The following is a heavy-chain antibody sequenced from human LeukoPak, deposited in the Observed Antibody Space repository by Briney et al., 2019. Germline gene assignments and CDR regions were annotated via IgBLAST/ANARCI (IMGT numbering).Heavy chain of an antibody. CDR2: IIPIFGTA. CDR1: GGTFSSYA. CDR3: ASSRYDYGDYVPYYGMDV. V-gene: IGHV1-69*13. J-gene: IGHJ6*04. Sequence: SVKVSCKASGGTFSSYAISWVRQAPGQGLEWIGGIIPIFGTANYAQKFQGRGTITADESTSTAYMELSSLRSEDTAVYYCASSRYDYGDYVPYYGMDVWGKGTTVTVSS. D-gene: IGHD4-17*01.